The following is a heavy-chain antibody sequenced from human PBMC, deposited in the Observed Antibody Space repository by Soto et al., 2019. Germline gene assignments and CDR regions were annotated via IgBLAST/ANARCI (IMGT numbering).Heavy chain of an antibody. V-gene: IGHV4-34*01. J-gene: IGHJ4*02. CDR3: AGASDCGGDCYSDY. CDR2: INHSGST. CDR1: GGSFSGYH. Sequence: SETLSLTCAVYGGSFSGYHWSWIRQPPGKGLEWIGEINHSGSTNYNPSLKSRVTISVDTSKNQFSLKLSSVTAADTAVYYCAGASDCGGDCYSDYWGQGTLVTVSS. D-gene: IGHD2-21*02.